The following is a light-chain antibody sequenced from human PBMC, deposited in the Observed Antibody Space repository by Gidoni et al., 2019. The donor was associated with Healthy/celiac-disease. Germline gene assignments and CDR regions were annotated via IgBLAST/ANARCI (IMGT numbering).Light chain of an antibody. Sequence: DLQMTQSPSSLSASVGDRVTITCRASQCISSYLNWYQQKPGKAPKHQICAASSLQSGVPSRFSGSGSGTDFTLTISSLLPEDFATDYCQQSYSTPRTFGQXTKVEIK. V-gene: IGKV1-39*01. CDR2: AAS. CDR1: QCISSY. CDR3: QQSYSTPRT. J-gene: IGKJ1*01.